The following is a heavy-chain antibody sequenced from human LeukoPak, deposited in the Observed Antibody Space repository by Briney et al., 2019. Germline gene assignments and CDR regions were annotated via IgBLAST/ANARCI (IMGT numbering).Heavy chain of an antibody. CDR2: ISSSSSYI. CDR3: ARVGHIVVVPAALVDYYYGMDV. CDR1: GFPFSSYS. Sequence: GGSLRLSCAASGFPFSSYSMNWVRQAPGKGLEWVSSISSSSSYIYYADSVKGRFTISRDNAKNSLYLQMNSLRAEDTAVYYCARVGHIVVVPAALVDYYYGMDVWGQGTTVTVSS. J-gene: IGHJ6*02. D-gene: IGHD2-2*01. V-gene: IGHV3-21*01.